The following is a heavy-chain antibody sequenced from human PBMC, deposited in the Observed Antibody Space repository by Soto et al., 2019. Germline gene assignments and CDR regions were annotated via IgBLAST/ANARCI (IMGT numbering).Heavy chain of an antibody. D-gene: IGHD6-19*01. V-gene: IGHV3-23*01. CDR3: AKDARRTDGWYYFDY. CDR1: GFTFSYYA. J-gene: IGHJ4*02. CDR2: LSDRGDTT. Sequence: XGSLSLSCSASGFTFSYYAMGWVRQAPGKGLEWVSVLSDRGDTTYYADSVKGRFTISRDNSNNALFLQMSSLRDEDTAIYYCAKDARRTDGWYYFDYWGQGALVTVSS.